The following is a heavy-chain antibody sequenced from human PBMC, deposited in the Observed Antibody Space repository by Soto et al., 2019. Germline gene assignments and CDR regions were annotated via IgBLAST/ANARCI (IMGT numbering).Heavy chain of an antibody. CDR3: ARGRRLRYYGSGSDYYGMDV. V-gene: IGHV1-18*01. CDR2: ISAYNGNT. J-gene: IGHJ6*02. Sequence: ASVKVSCTASGYTFTSYGISWVRQAPGQGLEWMGWISAYNGNTNYAQKLQGRVTMTTDTSTSTAYMELRSLRSDDTAVYYCARGRRLRYYGSGSDYYGMDVWGQGTTVTVSS. CDR1: GYTFTSYG. D-gene: IGHD3-10*01.